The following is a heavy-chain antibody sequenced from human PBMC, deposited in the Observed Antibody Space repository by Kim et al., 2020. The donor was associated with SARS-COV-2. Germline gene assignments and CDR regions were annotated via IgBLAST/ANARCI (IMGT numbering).Heavy chain of an antibody. V-gene: IGHV3-30*01. J-gene: IGHJ6*02. Sequence: KGRFTISRDNSKNTLYLQMNSLRAEDTAVYYCARDQGSGSYEYYYYGMDVWGQGTTVTVSS. CDR3: ARDQGSGSYEYYYYGMDV. D-gene: IGHD3-10*01.